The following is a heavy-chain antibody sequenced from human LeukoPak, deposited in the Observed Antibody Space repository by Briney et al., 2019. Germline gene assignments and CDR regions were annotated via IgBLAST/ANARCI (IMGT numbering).Heavy chain of an antibody. CDR2: IRNDGSNK. CDR1: GFTFSSYE. V-gene: IGHV3-30*02. Sequence: PGGTLRLSCAASGFTFSSYEMNWVRQAPGHGLEWVAFIRNDGSNKYYADSVKVRFTISRDNSKNTLYLQMNSLRAEDTAVYYCAKDGIRRSYDYWGQGTLVTVSS. D-gene: IGHD3-3*02. CDR3: AKDGIRRSYDY. J-gene: IGHJ4*02.